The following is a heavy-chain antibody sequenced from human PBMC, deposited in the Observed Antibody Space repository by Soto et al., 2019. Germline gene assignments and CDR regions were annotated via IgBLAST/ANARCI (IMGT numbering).Heavy chain of an antibody. CDR2: ISAYNGNT. CDR1: GYTFTSYG. D-gene: IGHD2-2*02. V-gene: IGHV1-18*01. CDR3: ARGFSGYCSSTSCYIHYYYGMDV. Sequence: ASVKVSCKASGYTFTSYGISWVRQAPGQGLEWMGWISAYNGNTNYAQKLQGRVTMTTETSTSTAYMELRSLRSEDTAVYYCARGFSGYCSSTSCYIHYYYGMDVWGQGTTVTVSS. J-gene: IGHJ6*02.